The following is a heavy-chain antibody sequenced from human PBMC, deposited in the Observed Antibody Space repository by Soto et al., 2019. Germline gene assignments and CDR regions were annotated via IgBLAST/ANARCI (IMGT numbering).Heavy chain of an antibody. D-gene: IGHD2-15*01. Sequence: SETLSLTCTVSGGSISSGDYYWSWIRQPPGKGLEWIGYIYYSGSTYYNTSLKSRVTISVDTSKNQLSLKLSSVTAADTAVYYCAREEISGGLNWFDPWGQGTLVTVSS. V-gene: IGHV4-30-4*01. CDR1: GGSISSGDYY. J-gene: IGHJ5*02. CDR2: IYYSGST. CDR3: AREEISGGLNWFDP.